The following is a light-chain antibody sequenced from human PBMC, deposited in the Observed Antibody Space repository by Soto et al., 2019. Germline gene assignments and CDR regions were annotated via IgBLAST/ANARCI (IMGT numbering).Light chain of an antibody. Sequence: QSALTQPASVSGSPGQSITISCTGTSSDVGGYNYVSWYQHHPGKAPKLMIFDVSNRPSGVSNRFSGFKSGNTASLTISGRQPEDEADYYCSSYTTSNTRQIVFGTGTKVTVL. V-gene: IGLV2-14*03. CDR3: SSYTTSNTRQIV. CDR1: SSDVGGYNY. J-gene: IGLJ1*01. CDR2: DVS.